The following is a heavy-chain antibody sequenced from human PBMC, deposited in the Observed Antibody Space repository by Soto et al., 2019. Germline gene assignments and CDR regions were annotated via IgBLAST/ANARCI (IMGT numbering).Heavy chain of an antibody. CDR1: GYTFTSYG. J-gene: IGHJ6*02. D-gene: IGHD2-8*01. CDR3: ARGDSTDCSNGVCSFFYNHDMDV. Sequence: WASVKVSCKASGYTFTSYGISWVRQAPGQGLEWLGRINPKSGGTSTAQKFQGWVTMTTDTSISTASMELTRLTSDDTAIYYCARGDSTDCSNGVCSFFYNHDMDVWGQGTTVTVSS. CDR2: INPKSGGT. V-gene: IGHV1-2*04.